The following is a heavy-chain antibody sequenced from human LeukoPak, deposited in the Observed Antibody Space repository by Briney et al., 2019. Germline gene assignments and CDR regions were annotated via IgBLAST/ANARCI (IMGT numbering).Heavy chain of an antibody. J-gene: IGHJ4*02. CDR1: RFIFSSYG. CDR3: ARDWNQAWHIVVVTAIPGH. Sequence: PGGSLRLSCAASRFIFSSYGMHWVRQSPGKGLEWVAFIRYDGSSKYYADSVKGRFTISRDNSKNTLYLQMNSLRAEDTAVYYCARDWNQAWHIVVVTAIPGHWGQGTLVTVSS. CDR2: IRYDGSSK. D-gene: IGHD2-21*02. V-gene: IGHV3-30*02.